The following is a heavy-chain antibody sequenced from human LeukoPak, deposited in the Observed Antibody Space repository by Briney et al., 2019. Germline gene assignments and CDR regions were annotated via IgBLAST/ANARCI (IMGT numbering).Heavy chain of an antibody. CDR3: ARLGYSYGYWWYFDL. D-gene: IGHD5-18*01. J-gene: IGHJ2*01. Sequence: GESLRISCKGSGYSFTSYWISWVRQMPGKGLEWMGRIDPSDSYTNYSPSFQGHVTISADKSISTAYLQWSSLKASDTAMYYCARLGYSYGYWWYFDLWGRGTLVTVSS. CDR1: GYSFTSYW. V-gene: IGHV5-10-1*01. CDR2: IDPSDSYT.